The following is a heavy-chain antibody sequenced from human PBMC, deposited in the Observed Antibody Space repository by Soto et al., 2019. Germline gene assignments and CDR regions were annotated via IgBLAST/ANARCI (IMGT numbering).Heavy chain of an antibody. CDR2: IYYSGST. V-gene: IGHV4-59*08. J-gene: IGHJ4*02. CDR1: GGSISSYY. Sequence: PSETLSLTCTVSGGSISSYYWSWIRQPPGKGLEWIGYIYYSGSTNYNPSLKSRVTISVDTSKNQFSLKLSSVTAADTAVYYCARYSGYDFDFDYSGQGTLVTVSS. D-gene: IGHD5-12*01. CDR3: ARYSGYDFDFDY.